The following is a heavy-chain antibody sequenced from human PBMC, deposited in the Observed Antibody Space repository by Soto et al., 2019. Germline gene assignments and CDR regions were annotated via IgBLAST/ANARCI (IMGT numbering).Heavy chain of an antibody. CDR3: ARDLGAFNYGSAYFDY. Sequence: GGSLRLSCAPSGFTFSTYGMHWVRQAPGKGLEWVAVIWYDGSNQYYADSVKGRFTISRDNSKNVLYLQMNSLRAEDTAVYYCARDLGAFNYGSAYFDYWGQGTPVTVSS. J-gene: IGHJ4*02. CDR2: IWYDGSNQ. V-gene: IGHV3-33*01. CDR1: GFTFSTYG. D-gene: IGHD3-10*01.